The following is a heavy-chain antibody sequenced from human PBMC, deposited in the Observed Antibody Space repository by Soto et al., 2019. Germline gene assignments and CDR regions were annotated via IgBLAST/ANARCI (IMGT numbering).Heavy chain of an antibody. CDR1: GFTFSDHY. V-gene: IGHV3-11*06. CDR2: ITPTNTDT. CDR3: TRGHHSMDV. J-gene: IGHJ6*04. Sequence: GRSLRLSCAAAGFTFSDHYMSWNRQAPGKGLEWVSYITPTNTDTDYADSVKGRFTISRDNARNSLCLQMNSLRAEDTAVYYCTRGHHSMDVWGKGTACTVSS.